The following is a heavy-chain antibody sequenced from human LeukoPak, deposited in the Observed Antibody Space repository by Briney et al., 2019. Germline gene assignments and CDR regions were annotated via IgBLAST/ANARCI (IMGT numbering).Heavy chain of an antibody. V-gene: IGHV1-46*04. Sequence: ASVKVSCKASGYTFTNFYMHWVRQAPGQGLEWMGMINPNDGSTSYAQRLRGRVTMTRDTSTSTFYMESEDTAIYYCARGSYYYMDVWGKGTTVTISS. CDR3: ARGSYYYMDV. CDR1: GYTFTNFY. CDR2: INPNDGST. J-gene: IGHJ6*03.